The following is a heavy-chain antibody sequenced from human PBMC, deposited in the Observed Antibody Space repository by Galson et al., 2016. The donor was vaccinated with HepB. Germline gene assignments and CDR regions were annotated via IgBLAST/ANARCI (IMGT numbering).Heavy chain of an antibody. Sequence: SETLSLTCAVSGDTISDDIWWSWVRQPPGKGLEWIGEIHHRGYTNYTPSLKSRVTILVDKSKNQISLKVNSVTAADTAVYFCARGLRTAARQFDSWGQGTLVTVSS. CDR3: ARGLRTAARQFDS. J-gene: IGHJ4*02. CDR1: GDTISDDIW. CDR2: IHHRGYT. D-gene: IGHD2-2*01. V-gene: IGHV4-4*02.